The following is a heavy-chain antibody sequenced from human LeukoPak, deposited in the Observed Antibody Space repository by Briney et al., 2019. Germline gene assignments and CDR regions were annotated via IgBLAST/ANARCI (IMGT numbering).Heavy chain of an antibody. CDR3: ARDRGPRTGFMVREAYDY. D-gene: IGHD3-10*01. CDR1: GFTFSDYW. V-gene: IGHV3-74*01. Sequence: GGSLRLSCAASGFTFSDYWLHWVRQAPGKGLVWVSRINTDGSITNYADSVKGRFSISRDNAKNTLYLQMSSLRAKDTAVYYCARDRGPRTGFMVREAYDYWGQGTLVTVSS. CDR2: INTDGSIT. J-gene: IGHJ4*02.